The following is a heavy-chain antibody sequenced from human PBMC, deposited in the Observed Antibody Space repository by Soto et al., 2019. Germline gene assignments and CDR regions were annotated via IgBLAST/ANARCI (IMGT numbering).Heavy chain of an antibody. D-gene: IGHD3-3*01. Sequence: GGSLRLSCAASGFTFSNAWMSWVRQAPGKGLEWVGRIKSKTDGGTTDYAAPVKGRFTISRDDSKNTLYLQMNSLKTEDTAVYYCTTGLPYDFWLRGVDYWGQGTLVTVSS. CDR1: GFTFSNAW. CDR3: TTGLPYDFWLRGVDY. V-gene: IGHV3-15*01. J-gene: IGHJ4*02. CDR2: IKSKTDGGTT.